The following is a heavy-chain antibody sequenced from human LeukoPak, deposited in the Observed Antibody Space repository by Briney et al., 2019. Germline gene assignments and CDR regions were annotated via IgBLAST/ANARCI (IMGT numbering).Heavy chain of an antibody. CDR1: GYTFTNYA. D-gene: IGHD2-2*03. Sequence: ASVKVSCKGSGYTFTNYAVHWVRQAPGQRLEWLGWINPGNGDTKYSQNFQGRVTVTSDTSAATAYVELNSLRADDTAVYYCARVDDLDAFDTWGQGTMVTVSS. CDR2: INPGNGDT. J-gene: IGHJ3*02. V-gene: IGHV1-3*01. CDR3: ARVDDLDAFDT.